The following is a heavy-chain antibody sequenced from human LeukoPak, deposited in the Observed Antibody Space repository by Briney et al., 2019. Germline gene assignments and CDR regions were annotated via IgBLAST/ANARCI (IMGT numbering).Heavy chain of an antibody. V-gene: IGHV1-46*01. Sequence: GASVKVSCKASGYTFTIYYMHWVRQAPGQGLEWMGIIDPSGGSTSYAQKFQGRVTMTRDTSTSTVYMELSSLRSVDTAVYYCARDWGRYCSGGSCYRPLNWFDPWGQGTLVTVSS. CDR3: ARDWGRYCSGGSCYRPLNWFDP. CDR1: GYTFTIYY. D-gene: IGHD2-15*01. CDR2: IDPSGGST. J-gene: IGHJ5*02.